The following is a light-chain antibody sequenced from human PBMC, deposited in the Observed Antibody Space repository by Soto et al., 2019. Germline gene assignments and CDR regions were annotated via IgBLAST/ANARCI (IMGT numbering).Light chain of an antibody. CDR3: QQCGGSPT. CDR2: GAS. V-gene: IGKV3-20*01. J-gene: IGKJ1*01. Sequence: EIVLTQSPAILSVSPGEGAARSCRASQSISRSLAWYQQKPGQAPRLLIHGASTRATGIPDRFSGSGSGTDFTLTISRLEPEDFAMYYCQQCGGSPTFGQGTKVDIK. CDR1: QSISRS.